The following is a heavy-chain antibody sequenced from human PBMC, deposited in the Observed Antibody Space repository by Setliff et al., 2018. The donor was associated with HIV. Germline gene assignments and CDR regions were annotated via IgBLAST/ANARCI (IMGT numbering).Heavy chain of an antibody. CDR2: IIPIFGST. Sequence: SVKVSCKASGGTFSNYAFSWVRQAPGQGLEWMGGIIPIFGSTKYAQKFQGRVTISADESTTTADMELSSLRSEDTAVYYRAREFGPRPYDYWGQGTLVTVSS. V-gene: IGHV1-69*13. CDR1: GGTFSNYA. D-gene: IGHD3-10*01. J-gene: IGHJ4*02. CDR3: AREFGPRPYDY.